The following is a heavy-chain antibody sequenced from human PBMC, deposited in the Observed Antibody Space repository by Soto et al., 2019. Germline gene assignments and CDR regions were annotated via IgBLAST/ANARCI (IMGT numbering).Heavy chain of an antibody. CDR3: ARGRYFDY. J-gene: IGHJ4*02. CDR1: GYAFTTYG. CDR2: ISAHNGNT. V-gene: IGHV1-18*01. Sequence: QVHLVQSGADVKKPGASVKVSCQGSGYAFTTYGITWVRQAPGQGLEWMGWISAHNGNTNYAQKLPSRVTVTRDTATSTAYMERRRLRYDATVVYYCARGRYFDYWGQGALVTVSS.